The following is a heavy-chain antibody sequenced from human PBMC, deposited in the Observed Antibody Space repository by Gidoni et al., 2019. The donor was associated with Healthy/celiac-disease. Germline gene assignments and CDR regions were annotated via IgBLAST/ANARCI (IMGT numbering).Heavy chain of an antibody. Sequence: AASGFTFSDYYMSWIRQAPGKGLEWVSYISSSGSTIYYADSVKGRFTISRDNAKNSLYMQMNSLRAEDTAVYYCARDGGGSSSWPGYYYGMDVWGQGTTVTVSS. D-gene: IGHD6-13*01. J-gene: IGHJ6*02. CDR1: GFTFSDYY. CDR3: ARDGGGSSSWPGYYYGMDV. V-gene: IGHV3-11*01. CDR2: ISSSGSTI.